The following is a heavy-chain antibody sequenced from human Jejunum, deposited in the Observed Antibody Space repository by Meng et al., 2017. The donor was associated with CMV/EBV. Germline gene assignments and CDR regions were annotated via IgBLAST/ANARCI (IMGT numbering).Heavy chain of an antibody. CDR2: SYYSGNT. CDR3: ARGAQLLPPPTYYYYGLDV. V-gene: IGHV4-30-4*08. J-gene: IGHJ6*02. CDR1: RGDYY. D-gene: IGHD5-18*01. Sequence: RGDYYWSWIRQPPGKGPEWIGYSYYSGNTYYNPSLKSRVTISVDTSKNQFSVRLTSVTAADTAVYYCARGAQLLPPPTYYYYGLDVWGQGTTVTVSS.